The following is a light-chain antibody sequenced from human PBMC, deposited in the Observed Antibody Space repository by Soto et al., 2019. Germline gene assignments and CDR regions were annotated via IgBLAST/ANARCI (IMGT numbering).Light chain of an antibody. CDR2: SAS. Sequence: DIQMTQSPSSVSASVGDRVTITCRASQGISNWLAWYQQKPGKAPKLLIYSASSLQSGLPSRFSGSGSGPDFTLNISSLQPEDFSTYYCQQANSFPRTFGQGTKVEIK. V-gene: IGKV1-12*01. CDR3: QQANSFPRT. CDR1: QGISNW. J-gene: IGKJ1*01.